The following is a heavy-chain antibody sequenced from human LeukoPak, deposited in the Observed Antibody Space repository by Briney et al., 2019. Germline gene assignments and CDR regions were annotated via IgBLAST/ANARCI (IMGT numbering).Heavy chain of an antibody. CDR3: ARRNFDY. V-gene: IGHV1-2*02. Sequence: ASVKVSCKASGGTFSSYAISWVRQAPGQGLEWMGWINPNSGGTNYAQKFQGRVTMTRDTSISTAYMELSRLRSDDTAVYYCARRNFDYWGQGTLVTVSS. CDR2: INPNSGGT. J-gene: IGHJ4*02. CDR1: GGTFSSYA.